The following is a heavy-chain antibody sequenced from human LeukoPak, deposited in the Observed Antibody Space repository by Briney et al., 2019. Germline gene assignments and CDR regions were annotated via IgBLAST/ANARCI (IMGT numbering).Heavy chain of an antibody. CDR1: GYTFTGYA. D-gene: IGHD3-10*02. V-gene: IGHV1-3*01. Sequence: ASVKVSCKASGYTFTGYAMHWVRQAPGQRLEWMGWINAGNGNTKYSQKFQGRVTITRDTSASTAYMELSSLRSEDTAVYYCARGLPISSGSYSSTEFDYWGQGTLVTVSS. J-gene: IGHJ4*02. CDR2: INAGNGNT. CDR3: ARGLPISSGSYSSTEFDY.